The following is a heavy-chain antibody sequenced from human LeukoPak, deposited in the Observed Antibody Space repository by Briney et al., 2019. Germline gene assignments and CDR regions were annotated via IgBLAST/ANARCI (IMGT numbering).Heavy chain of an antibody. V-gene: IGHV3-21*01. CDR3: ARHVVAVGFDY. CDR2: ITSNSSYI. CDR1: GFTFSSYT. D-gene: IGHD3-22*01. J-gene: IGHJ4*02. Sequence: NPGGSLRLSCAASGFTFSSYTMNWVRQAPGKGLEWVSSITSNSSYIYYADSVMGRFTISRDNANNSLYLQMNSLRAEDTAVYYCARHVVAVGFDYWGQGTLVTVSS.